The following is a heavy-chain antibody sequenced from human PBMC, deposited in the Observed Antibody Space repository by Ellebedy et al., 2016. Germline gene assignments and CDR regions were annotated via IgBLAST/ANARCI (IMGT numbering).Heavy chain of an antibody. V-gene: IGHV3-30*04. D-gene: IGHD1-1*01. CDR3: ARGRGVQGIFEY. J-gene: IGHJ4*02. CDR1: GFTFGGEA. Sequence: GGSLRLSCAASGFTFGGEAMHWVRLAPGKGLEWVAVITYDGGNKEYADSVKGRFTISRDNSKNTLYLQMNSLRAEDTAVYYCARGRGVQGIFEYWGQGTLVTVSS. CDR2: ITYDGGNK.